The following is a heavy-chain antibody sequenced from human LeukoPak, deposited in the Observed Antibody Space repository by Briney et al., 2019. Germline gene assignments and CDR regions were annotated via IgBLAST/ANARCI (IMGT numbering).Heavy chain of an antibody. D-gene: IGHD3-3*01. CDR3: ARAGDFWSAQGVRFDP. V-gene: IGHV4-59*01. J-gene: IGHJ5*02. CDR1: GGSISSYY. CDR2: IYYSGST. Sequence: SETLSLTCTVSGGSISSYYWSWIRQPPGKGLEWIGYIYYSGSTNYNPSLKSRVTISVDTSKNQFSLKLSSVTAADTAVYYCARAGDFWSAQGVRFDPWGQGTLVTVSS.